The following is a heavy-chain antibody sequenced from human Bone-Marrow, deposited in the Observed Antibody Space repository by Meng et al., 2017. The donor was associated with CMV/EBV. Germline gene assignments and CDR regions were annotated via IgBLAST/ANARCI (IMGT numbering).Heavy chain of an antibody. D-gene: IGHD2-15*01. CDR3: ARERCSSVSCFFDY. V-gene: IGHV3-7*01. J-gene: IGHJ4*02. Sequence: ASEFTFSNYGMTWGRQDTGKGLEWVANIKQDGSEKHYVDSVKGRFSISRDNAKNSLYLQMNSLRAEDTAVYYCARERCSSVSCFFDYWGQGTLVTVSS. CDR2: IKQDGSEK. CDR1: EFTFSNYG.